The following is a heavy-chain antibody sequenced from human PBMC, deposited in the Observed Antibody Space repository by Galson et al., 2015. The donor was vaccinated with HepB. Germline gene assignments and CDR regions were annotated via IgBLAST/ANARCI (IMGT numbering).Heavy chain of an antibody. CDR2: IRSKANSYAT. V-gene: IGHV3-73*01. D-gene: IGHD5-12*01. Sequence: SLRLSCAASGFTFSGSAMHWVRQASGKGLEWVGRIRSKANSYATAYAASVKGRFTISRDDSKNTAYLQMNSLKTEDTAVYYCTRHPDIVATFSDPFEDYWGQGTLVTVSS. CDR3: TRHPDIVATFSDPFEDY. CDR1: GFTFSGSA. J-gene: IGHJ4*02.